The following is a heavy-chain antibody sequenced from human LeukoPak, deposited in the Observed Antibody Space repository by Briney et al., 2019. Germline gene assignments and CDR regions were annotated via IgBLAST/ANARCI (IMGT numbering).Heavy chain of an antibody. D-gene: IGHD1-26*01. V-gene: IGHV3-23*01. CDR2: ISGSGGST. CDR1: GFTFSSYA. Sequence: AGGSLRLSCAASGFTFSSYAMSWVRQAPGKGLEWVSAISGSGGSTYYADSVKGRFTISRDNSKNTLYLQMNSLRAEDTAVYYCARGPARATVNTTWYFDLWSRGTLVTVSS. J-gene: IGHJ2*01. CDR3: ARGPARATVNTTWYFDL.